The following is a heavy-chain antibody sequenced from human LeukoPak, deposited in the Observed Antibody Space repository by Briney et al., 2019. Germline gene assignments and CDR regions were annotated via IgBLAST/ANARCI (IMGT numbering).Heavy chain of an antibody. D-gene: IGHD3-22*01. Sequence: GGSLRLSCVGSGFTFRLFSLTWVRQAPAKGLEYLASISGSSSLIYYADPVKGRFTISRDNAMNSVYLQMNALRVDDTAVYFCVRGDRRDYWGQGTLVTVSS. V-gene: IGHV3-21*06. CDR2: ISGSSSLI. CDR3: VRGDRRDY. J-gene: IGHJ4*02. CDR1: GFTFRLFS.